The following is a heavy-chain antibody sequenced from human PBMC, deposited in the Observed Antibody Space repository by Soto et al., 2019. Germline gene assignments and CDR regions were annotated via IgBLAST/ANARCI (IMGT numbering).Heavy chain of an antibody. CDR3: ARDVAAAYTYYFDY. V-gene: IGHV6-1*01. CDR2: TYYRSKWYN. J-gene: IGHJ4*02. CDR1: GNSVSSNSAA. Sequence: SQTLSLTCAISGNSVSSNSAAWNWISPSPSRGLEWLGRTYYRSKWYNDSAVSVKSRIPINPDSSKNQFSRQRNSVTPEATAVYYCARDVAAAYTYYFDYCGQGTLVTVSS. D-gene: IGHD6-13*01.